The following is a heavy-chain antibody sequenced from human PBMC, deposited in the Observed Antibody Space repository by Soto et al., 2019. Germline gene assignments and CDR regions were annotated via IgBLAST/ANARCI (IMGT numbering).Heavy chain of an antibody. D-gene: IGHD3-3*01. CDR3: ARANHYDFWSGPYYYGMDV. J-gene: IGHJ6*02. CDR1: GGSISSYY. Sequence: SETLSLTCTVSGGSISSYYWSWIRQPPGKGLEWIGYIYYSGSTNYNPSLKSRVTISVDTSKNQFSLKLSSVTAADTAVYYCARANHYDFWSGPYYYGMDVWGQGTTVTVSS. CDR2: IYYSGST. V-gene: IGHV4-59*01.